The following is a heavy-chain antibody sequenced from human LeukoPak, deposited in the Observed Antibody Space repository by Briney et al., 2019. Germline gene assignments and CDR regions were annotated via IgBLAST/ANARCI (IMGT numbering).Heavy chain of an antibody. Sequence: SETLSLTCTVSGGSINSYYWTWIRQPPGKGLEWIGYIYYSGSTNYNPSLKSQVTISVDTSKNQFSLKLSSVTAADTAVYYCASTIVVAGAYYFDCWGQGTLVTVSS. CDR3: ASTIVVAGAYYFDC. V-gene: IGHV4-59*01. CDR2: IYYSGST. CDR1: GGSINSYY. J-gene: IGHJ4*02. D-gene: IGHD6-19*01.